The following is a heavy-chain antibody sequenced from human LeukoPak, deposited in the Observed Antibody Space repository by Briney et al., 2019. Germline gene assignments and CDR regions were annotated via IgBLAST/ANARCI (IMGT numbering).Heavy chain of an antibody. CDR3: ARDRGYCSSTSCSAVLFDY. J-gene: IGHJ4*02. CDR1: GYTFTGYY. CDR2: INPNSGGT. V-gene: IGHV1-2*02. Sequence: ASVKVSCKASGYTFTGYYMHWVRQAPGQGLEWMGWINPNSGGTNYAQKFQGRVTMTRDTSISTAYMELSRPRSDDTAVYYCARDRGYCSSTSCSAVLFDYWGQGTLVTVSS. D-gene: IGHD2-2*01.